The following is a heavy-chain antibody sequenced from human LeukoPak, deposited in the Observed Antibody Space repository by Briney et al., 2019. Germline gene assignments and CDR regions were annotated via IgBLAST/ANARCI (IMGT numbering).Heavy chain of an antibody. CDR1: GYTFTGYY. D-gene: IGHD3-10*01. CDR3: ASGYRTTVRGVITSYFDY. J-gene: IGHJ4*02. CDR2: INPNSGGT. Sequence: GASVKVSCKASGYTFTGYYMHWVRQAPGQGLEWMGWINPNSGGTNYAQKFQGRVTMTRDTSISTAYMELSRLRSDDAAVYYCASGYRTTVRGVITSYFDYWGQGALVTVSS. V-gene: IGHV1-2*02.